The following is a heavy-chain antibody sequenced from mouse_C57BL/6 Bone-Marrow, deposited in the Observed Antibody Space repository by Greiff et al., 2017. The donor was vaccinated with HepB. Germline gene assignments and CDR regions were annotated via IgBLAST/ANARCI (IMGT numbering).Heavy chain of an antibody. J-gene: IGHJ2*01. CDR3: ARDYYCSSYYFDY. CDR2: INPNYGTT. CDR1: GYSFTDYN. D-gene: IGHD1-1*01. V-gene: IGHV1-39*01. Sequence: VQLQQSGPELVKPGASVKISCKASGYSFTDYNMNWVKQSNGKSLEWIGVINPNYGTTNYNQKFKGKATLTVDQSSSTAYMQLNSLTSEDAAVYDCARDYYCSSYYFDYWGQGTTLTVSS.